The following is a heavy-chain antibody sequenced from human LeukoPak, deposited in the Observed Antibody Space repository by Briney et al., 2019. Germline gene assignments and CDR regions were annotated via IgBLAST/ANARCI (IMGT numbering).Heavy chain of an antibody. D-gene: IGHD3-22*01. J-gene: IGHJ4*02. CDR3: AKDRTTMTNYFDY. CDR1: AFTFSSYA. V-gene: IGHV3-23*01. Sequence: GGSLRLSCAASAFTFSSYAMSWVRQAPWKGLEWVSAISGSGNSTYYADSVKGRFTISRDNSKNMLYLQMNSLRAEDTAVYYCAKDRTTMTNYFDYWGQGTLVTVSS. CDR2: ISGSGNST.